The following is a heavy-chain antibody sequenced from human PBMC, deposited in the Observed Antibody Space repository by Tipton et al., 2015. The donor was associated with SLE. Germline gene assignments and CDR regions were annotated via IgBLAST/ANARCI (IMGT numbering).Heavy chain of an antibody. Sequence: SLRLSCAASGFTFSSYEMNWVRQAPGKGLEWVSYISSSGSTIYYADSVKGRFTISRDNAKNSLYLQMNSLRVEDTGVYYCARSGPTLHAFDIWGQGTMVTVSS. V-gene: IGHV3-48*03. D-gene: IGHD3-10*01. CDR2: ISSSGSTI. J-gene: IGHJ3*02. CDR1: GFTFSSYE. CDR3: ARSGPTLHAFDI.